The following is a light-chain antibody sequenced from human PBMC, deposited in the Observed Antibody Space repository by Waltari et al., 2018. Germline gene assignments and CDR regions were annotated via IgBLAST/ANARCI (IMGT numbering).Light chain of an antibody. CDR2: EVR. CDR1: STDLGTYKV. V-gene: IGLV2-23*02. Sequence: QSALTQPASMSGSPGQSITIPCTGTSTDLGTYKVVSWYQHHPGKAPKLIIYEVRKRPSGISDRFSGSMSGSTASLTISRLQAEDEAEYYCCSFAGNSYVFGTGTKVTVL. CDR3: CSFAGNSYV. J-gene: IGLJ1*01.